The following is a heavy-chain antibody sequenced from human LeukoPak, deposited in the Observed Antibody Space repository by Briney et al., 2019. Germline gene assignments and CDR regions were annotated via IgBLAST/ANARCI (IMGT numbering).Heavy chain of an antibody. J-gene: IGHJ5*02. Sequence: ASVKVSCKASGYTFTSYGISWVRQTPGQGLEWMGWISAYNGNTNYAQKLQGRVTMTTDTSTSTAYMELRSLRADDTAVYYCARGKSPYYYDSSGYLTEFDPWGQGTLVTVSS. CDR1: GYTFTSYG. CDR2: ISAYNGNT. V-gene: IGHV1-18*01. CDR3: ARGKSPYYYDSSGYLTEFDP. D-gene: IGHD3-22*01.